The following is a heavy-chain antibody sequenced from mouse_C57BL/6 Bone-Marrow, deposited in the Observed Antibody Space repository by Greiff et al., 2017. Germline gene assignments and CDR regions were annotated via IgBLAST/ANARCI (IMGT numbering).Heavy chain of an antibody. CDR3: TTATGTGTWFAY. D-gene: IGHD4-1*01. Sequence: QLHQSGAELVRPGASVKLSCTASGFNIKDDYMHWVKQRPEQGLEWIGWIDPENGDTEYASKFQGKATITADTSSNTAYLQLSSLTSEDTAVYYCTTATGTGTWFAYWGQGTLVTVSA. CDR1: GFNIKDDY. CDR2: IDPENGDT. V-gene: IGHV14-4*01. J-gene: IGHJ3*01.